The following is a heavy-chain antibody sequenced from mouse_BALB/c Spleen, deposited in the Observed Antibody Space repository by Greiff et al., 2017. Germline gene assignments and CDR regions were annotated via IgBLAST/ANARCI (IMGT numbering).Heavy chain of an antibody. J-gene: IGHJ3*01. D-gene: IGHD2-4*01. CDR2: IYPGSGST. CDR3: TKIYYDYAFAY. CDR1: GYTFTSYW. V-gene: IGHV1S22*01. Sequence: LQQPGSELVRPGASVKLSCKASGYTFTSYWMHWVKQRPGQGLEWIGNIYPGSGSTNYDEKFKSKATLTVDTSSSTAYMQLSSLTSEDSAVYYCTKIYYDYAFAYWGQGTLVTVSA.